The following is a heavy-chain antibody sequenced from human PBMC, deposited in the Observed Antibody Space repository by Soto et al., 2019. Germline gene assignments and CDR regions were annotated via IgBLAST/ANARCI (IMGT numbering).Heavy chain of an antibody. CDR3: ARETAQLWLRDSNFSGMDV. J-gene: IGHJ6*02. D-gene: IGHD5-18*01. CDR1: GYTFTSYG. CDR2: ISAYNGNT. V-gene: IGHV1-18*01. Sequence: QVQLVQSGAEVKKPGASVKVSCKASGYTFTSYGISWVRQAPGQGLEWMGWISAYNGNTNYAQKLPRRVTRTTDSPTSTAYMELRSLRSDDTAGYYCARETAQLWLRDSNFSGMDVWGQGTTVTVSS.